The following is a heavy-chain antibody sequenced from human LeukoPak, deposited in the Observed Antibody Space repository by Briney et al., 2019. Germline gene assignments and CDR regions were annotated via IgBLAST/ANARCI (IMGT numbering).Heavy chain of an antibody. D-gene: IGHD4-23*01. Sequence: PGGSLRLSCAASGFTFSSYDMQWVRQAPGKGLGWVAVISKDGSNKYYTESVKGRITISRDNSKNTLYLQMNSLRAEDTAVYYCARDASTVANPHFDYWGQGTLVTVSS. CDR2: ISKDGSNK. J-gene: IGHJ4*02. V-gene: IGHV3-30-3*01. CDR3: ARDASTVANPHFDY. CDR1: GFTFSSYD.